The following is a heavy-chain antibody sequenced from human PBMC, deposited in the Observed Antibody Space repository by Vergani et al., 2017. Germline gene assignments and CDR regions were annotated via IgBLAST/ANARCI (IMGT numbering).Heavy chain of an antibody. CDR3: ARGRITMVRGVNRDAFDI. CDR2: INPNSGGT. V-gene: IGHV1-2*02. Sequence: QVQLVQSGAEVKKPGASVKVSCKASGYTFTGYYMHWVRQAPGQGLEWMGWINPNSGGTNYAQKFQRRVTMTRDTSISTAYMELSRLRSDDTAVYYCARGRITMVRGVNRDAFDIWGQGTMVTVSS. D-gene: IGHD3-10*01. CDR1: GYTFTGYY. J-gene: IGHJ3*02.